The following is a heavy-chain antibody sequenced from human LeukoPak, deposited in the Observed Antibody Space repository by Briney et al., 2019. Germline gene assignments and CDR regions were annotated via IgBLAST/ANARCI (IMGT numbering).Heavy chain of an antibody. J-gene: IGHJ4*02. CDR3: ARDYVDSRGYYDY. CDR1: GFSFSTFA. Sequence: GGSLRLSCAASGFSFSTFAMGWVRQAPGKGPEWLLAISGSGLSTFYASSVKGRFTISRDNSRDTLFLQMNSLRAEDTAIYYCARDYVDSRGYYDYWGQGTLVTVSS. CDR2: ISGSGLST. V-gene: IGHV3-23*01. D-gene: IGHD3-22*01.